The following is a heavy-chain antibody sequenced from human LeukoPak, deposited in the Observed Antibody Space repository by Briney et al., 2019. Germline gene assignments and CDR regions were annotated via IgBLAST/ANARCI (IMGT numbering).Heavy chain of an antibody. CDR2: IYYSGST. V-gene: IGHV4-59*01. CDR3: ARDKAVAGTDQYYGMDV. Sequence: PSETLSLTCTVSGDSISSYYWSWIRQPPGKGLEWIGYIYYSGSTKYNPSLKSRVTISLDTSKNQFTLKLSSVTAADTAIYYCARDKAVAGTDQYYGMDVWGQGTTVTVSS. CDR1: GDSISSYY. D-gene: IGHD6-19*01. J-gene: IGHJ6*02.